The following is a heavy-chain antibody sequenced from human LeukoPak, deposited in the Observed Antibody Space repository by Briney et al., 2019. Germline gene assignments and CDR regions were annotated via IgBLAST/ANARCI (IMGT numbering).Heavy chain of an antibody. CDR3: VKENWFDP. CDR1: GFTFSNYG. V-gene: IGHV3-30*02. Sequence: GGSLRLSCAASGFTFSNYGMHWVRQAPGKGLEWVAFLRYDGSNKYYADSVKGRFTIFRDNFRDILYLQMNSLRGDDTAMYHCVKENWFDPWGQGTLVTVSS. J-gene: IGHJ5*02. CDR2: LRYDGSNK.